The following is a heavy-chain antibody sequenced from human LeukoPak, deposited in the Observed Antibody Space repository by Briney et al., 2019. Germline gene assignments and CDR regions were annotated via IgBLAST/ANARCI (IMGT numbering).Heavy chain of an antibody. CDR2: IYTSGST. V-gene: IGHV4-4*07. CDR1: GGSISSYY. J-gene: IGHJ4*02. CDR3: ARVTGYQLLLS. D-gene: IGHD2-2*01. Sequence: SETLSLTCTVSGGSISSYYWSWIRQPAGKGLEWIGRIYTSGSTNHNPSLKSRVTISLDTSKNQFSLKLSSVTAADTAVYYCARVTGYQLLLSWGQGTLVTVSS.